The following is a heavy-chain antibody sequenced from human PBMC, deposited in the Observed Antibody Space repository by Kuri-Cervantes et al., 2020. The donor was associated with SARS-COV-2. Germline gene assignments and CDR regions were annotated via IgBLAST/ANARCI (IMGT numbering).Heavy chain of an antibody. CDR3: ATGMVRGLIQSYYYGMDV. J-gene: IGHJ6*02. Sequence: ASVKVSCKASGYTFSDYYMYWVRQAPGQGLEWMGWINPNSGGTNYAQKFQGWVTMTRDTSISTAYMELSRLRSDDTAVYYCATGMVRGLIQSYYYGMDVWGQGTMVTVSS. CDR1: GYTFSDYY. D-gene: IGHD3-10*01. CDR2: INPNSGGT. V-gene: IGHV1-2*04.